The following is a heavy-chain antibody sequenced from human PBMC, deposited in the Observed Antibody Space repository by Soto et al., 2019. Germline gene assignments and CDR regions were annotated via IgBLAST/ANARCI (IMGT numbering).Heavy chain of an antibody. CDR1: GFTFSSYG. CDR2: ISYDGSNK. CDR3: AKSAVPYDYVWGSYRYNYYFDY. Sequence: GGSLRLSSAASGFTFSSYGVHWVRQAPGKGLEWVAVISYDGSNKYYADSVKGRFTISRDNSKNTLYLQMNSLRAEDTAVYYCAKSAVPYDYVWGSYRYNYYFDYWGQGTLVTVSS. J-gene: IGHJ4*02. D-gene: IGHD3-16*02. V-gene: IGHV3-30*18.